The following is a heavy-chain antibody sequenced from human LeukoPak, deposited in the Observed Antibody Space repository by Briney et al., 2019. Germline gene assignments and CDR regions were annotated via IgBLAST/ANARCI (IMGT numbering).Heavy chain of an antibody. CDR3: ARDEALRIATVGSFDY. CDR1: GYTFTSYD. V-gene: IGHV1-69*13. D-gene: IGHD6-13*01. J-gene: IGHJ4*02. Sequence: SVKVSCKASGYTFTSYDISWVRQAPGQGLEWMGGIIPIFGSANYAQKFQGRVTITADESTSTAYMELSSLRSEDTAVYYCARDEALRIATVGSFDYWGQGTLATVSS. CDR2: IIPIFGSA.